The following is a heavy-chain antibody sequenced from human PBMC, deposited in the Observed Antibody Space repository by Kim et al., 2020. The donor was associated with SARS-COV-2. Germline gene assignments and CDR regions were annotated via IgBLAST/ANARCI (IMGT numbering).Heavy chain of an antibody. J-gene: IGHJ6*02. Sequence: SETLSLTCTVSGGSISSYYWSWIRQPPGKGLEWIGYIYYSGSTNYNPSLKSRVTISVDTSKNQFSLKLSSVTAADTAVYYCARDTAAAATRGPYYYYYGMDVWGQGTTVTVSS. D-gene: IGHD6-13*01. V-gene: IGHV4-59*01. CDR1: GGSISSYY. CDR2: IYYSGST. CDR3: ARDTAAAATRGPYYYYYGMDV.